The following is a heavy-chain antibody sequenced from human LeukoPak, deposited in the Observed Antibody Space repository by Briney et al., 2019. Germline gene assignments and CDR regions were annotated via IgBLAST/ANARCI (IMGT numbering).Heavy chain of an antibody. J-gene: IGHJ5*02. CDR3: ARIGPSGSGSYFFLDP. Sequence: GGSLRLSCAASGFTFSAYWMHWVRQAPGMGLVWVSRIDDDGNGASYADSVKGRFTISRDNARNTLYLQMNSLRAEDTAVYYCARIGPSGSGSYFFLDPWGQGTPVTVSS. CDR2: IDDDGNGA. D-gene: IGHD3-10*01. V-gene: IGHV3-74*01. CDR1: GFTFSAYW.